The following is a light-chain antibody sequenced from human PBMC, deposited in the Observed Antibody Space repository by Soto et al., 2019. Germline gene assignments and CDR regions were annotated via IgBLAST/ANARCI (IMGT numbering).Light chain of an antibody. CDR3: QQYNKWPRT. Sequence: EIVITQSPSTLSVSPGERATLSCRASQSLSSDLAWYQQKVGQAPRLLIYGASTRATGIPARYSGSGSGTEFNFTISSLQSEDFAVYYCQQYNKWPRTFGQGTKV. V-gene: IGKV3-15*01. CDR1: QSLSSD. J-gene: IGKJ1*01. CDR2: GAS.